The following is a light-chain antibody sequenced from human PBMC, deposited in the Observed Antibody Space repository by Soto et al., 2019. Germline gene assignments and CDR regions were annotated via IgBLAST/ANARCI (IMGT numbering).Light chain of an antibody. V-gene: IGKV3-20*01. CDR3: HQYGSSPPYT. CDR1: QSVTNKY. J-gene: IGKJ2*01. Sequence: EVVLTQSPGTLSLSPGESATLSCGASQSVTNKYLAWYQQKPGQGPRLLIFGSSDRATGIPDRFSGSGSGTDFTLTISRLEPEDFAVYYCHQYGSSPPYTFGQGTKLEIK. CDR2: GSS.